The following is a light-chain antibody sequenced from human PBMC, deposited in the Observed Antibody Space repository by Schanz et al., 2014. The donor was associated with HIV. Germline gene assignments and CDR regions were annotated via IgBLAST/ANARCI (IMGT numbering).Light chain of an antibody. Sequence: DVQMTQSPSTLSASVGDRVTLTCRATQSISPWLAWYQQKPGKAPKLLINEASSLQSGVPSRFSGSGSGTEFTLTISGLQPDDFANYYCQQYNTLSRTFGPGTKVE. V-gene: IGKV1-5*03. J-gene: IGKJ1*01. CDR1: QSISPW. CDR3: QQYNTLSRT. CDR2: EAS.